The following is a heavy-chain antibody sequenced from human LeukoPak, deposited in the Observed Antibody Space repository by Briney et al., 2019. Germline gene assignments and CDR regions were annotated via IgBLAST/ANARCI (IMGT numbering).Heavy chain of an antibody. V-gene: IGHV1-18*01. D-gene: IGHD3-22*01. J-gene: IGHJ1*01. CDR1: GYTFTSYG. Sequence: GASVKVSCKASGYTFTSYGISWVRQAPGQGLEWMGWISAYNGNTNYAQKLQGRVTMTTDTSTSTAYMELRSLRSDDTAVYYCACHPSSGYYAEYFQHWGQGTLVTVSS. CDR3: ACHPSSGYYAEYFQH. CDR2: ISAYNGNT.